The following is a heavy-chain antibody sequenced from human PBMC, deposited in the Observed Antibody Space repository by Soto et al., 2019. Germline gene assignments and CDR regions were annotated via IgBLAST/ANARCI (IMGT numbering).Heavy chain of an antibody. J-gene: IGHJ4*02. D-gene: IGHD3-22*01. CDR3: ARLGDYYDSTPFDY. CDR1: GGSISSSSYY. CDR2: IYYSGST. V-gene: IGHV4-39*01. Sequence: SETLSLTCTVSGGSISSSSYYWGWIRQPPGKGLEWIGSIYYSGSTYYNPSLKSRVTISVDTSKNQFSLKLRSVTAADTAVYYCARLGDYYDSTPFDYWGQGTLVTVSS.